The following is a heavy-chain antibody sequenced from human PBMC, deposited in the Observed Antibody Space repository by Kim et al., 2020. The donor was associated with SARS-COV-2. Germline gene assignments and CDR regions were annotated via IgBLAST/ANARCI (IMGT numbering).Heavy chain of an antibody. CDR3: ARSEKAAADAFDI. CDR1: GYTFTSCY. D-gene: IGHD6-13*01. CDR2: INPSGGST. J-gene: IGHJ3*02. Sequence: ASVKVSCKASGYTFTSCYIHWVRQAPGQGLEWMGMINPSGGSTDYTQNFQGRVTMTRDTSTSTVYMELSSLRSDDTAVYYCARSEKAAADAFDIWGQGTMVTVSS. V-gene: IGHV1-46*01.